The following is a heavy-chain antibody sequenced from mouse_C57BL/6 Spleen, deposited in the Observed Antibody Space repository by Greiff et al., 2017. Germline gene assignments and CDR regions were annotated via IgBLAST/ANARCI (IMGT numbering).Heavy chain of an antibody. D-gene: IGHD3-1*01. CDR1: GFTFSDYY. V-gene: IGHV5-16*01. J-gene: IGHJ2*01. CDR3: ARDRGGPYYFDY. CDR2: INYDGSST. Sequence: EVMLVESEGGLVQPGSSMKLSCTASGFTFSDYYMAWVRQVPEKGLEWVANINYDGSSTYYLDSLKSRFIISRDNAKNILYRQMSSLKSEDTATYYCARDRGGPYYFDYWGQGTTLTVSS.